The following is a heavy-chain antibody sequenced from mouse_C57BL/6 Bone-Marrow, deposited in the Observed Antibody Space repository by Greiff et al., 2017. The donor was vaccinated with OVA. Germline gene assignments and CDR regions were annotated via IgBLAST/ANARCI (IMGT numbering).Heavy chain of an antibody. J-gene: IGHJ3*01. CDR3: ATSNYLAWFAY. CDR1: GFSLTSYA. V-gene: IGHV2-9-1*01. Sequence: QVQLQQSGPGLVAPSQSLSITCTVSGFSLTSYALSWVRQPPGKGLEWLGVIWTGGGTNYNSALKSRLSISKDNSKSQVFLKMNSLQTDDTARDYCATSNYLAWFAYWGQGTLVTVSA. CDR2: IWTGGGT. D-gene: IGHD2-5*01.